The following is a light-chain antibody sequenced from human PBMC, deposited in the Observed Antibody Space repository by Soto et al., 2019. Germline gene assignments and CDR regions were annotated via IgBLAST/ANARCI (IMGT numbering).Light chain of an antibody. CDR1: QSISSW. CDR3: QQYSIYLWT. J-gene: IGKJ1*01. V-gene: IGKV1-5*01. Sequence: IEVTQYHTTLSASVRDRVTITCRASQSISSWLAWYQRKPGKAPKFLIYDASNLESGVPSRFSGSESGTEFTLIINNLQPDDVATYYCQQYSIYLWT. CDR2: DAS.